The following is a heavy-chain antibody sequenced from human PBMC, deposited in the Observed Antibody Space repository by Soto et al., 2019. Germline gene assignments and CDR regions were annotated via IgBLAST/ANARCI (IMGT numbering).Heavy chain of an antibody. V-gene: IGHV1-69*02. Sequence: QIQLVQSGAEVKEPGSSVKVSCKASGGTFDSYSLSWVRQAPGQGLEWLGRIIPVLDIANSAPKFQGRLTIAADVSTVTAYMELSGLTSDDTALYYWNLGAYWGQGTLVTVSS. CDR3: NLGAY. CDR2: IIPVLDIA. D-gene: IGHD3-16*01. CDR1: GGTFDSYS. J-gene: IGHJ4*02.